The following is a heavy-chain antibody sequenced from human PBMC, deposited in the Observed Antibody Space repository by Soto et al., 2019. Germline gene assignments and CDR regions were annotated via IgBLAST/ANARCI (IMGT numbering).Heavy chain of an antibody. Sequence: SETLSLTCPVSGCSISSGGYYWSWIRQHPGKGLEWIGYIYYSGSTYYNPSLKSRVTISVDTSKNQFSLKLSSVTAADTAVYYCARDNIADIVVVPGHRWFDPWGQGTLVTVSS. CDR3: ARDNIADIVVVPGHRWFDP. D-gene: IGHD2-15*01. J-gene: IGHJ5*02. CDR2: IYYSGST. V-gene: IGHV4-31*03. CDR1: GCSISSGGYY.